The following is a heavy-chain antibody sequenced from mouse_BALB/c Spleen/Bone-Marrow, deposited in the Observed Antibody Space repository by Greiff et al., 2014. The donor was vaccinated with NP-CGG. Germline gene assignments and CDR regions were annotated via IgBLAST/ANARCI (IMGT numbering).Heavy chain of an antibody. D-gene: IGHD1-1*01. J-gene: IGHJ4*01. V-gene: IGHV2-9*02. Sequence: VQLQESGPGLVAPSQSLSITCTVSGFSLTSYGVYWARQPPGKGLEWLGVIWAGGSTNYNSALMSRLSISKDNSKSQVFLKMNSLQTDDTAMYYCARVYGSSYDPYYYAMDYWGRGTSVTVSS. CDR2: IWAGGST. CDR3: ARVYGSSYDPYYYAMDY. CDR1: GFSLTSYG.